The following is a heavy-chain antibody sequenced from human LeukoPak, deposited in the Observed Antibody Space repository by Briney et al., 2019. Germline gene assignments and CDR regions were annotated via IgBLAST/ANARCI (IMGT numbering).Heavy chain of an antibody. V-gene: IGHV3-48*01. J-gene: IGHJ4*02. CDR2: ISSSSNVI. Sequence: GGSLRLSCAASGFTFMTDNLSWVRQAPGRGLEWLSYISSSSNVICYADSVKGRFTISRDNSKNTLYLQMNSLRAEDTAVYYCAKQKSNAYYYDSSGAQYYFDYWGQGTLVTVSS. D-gene: IGHD3-22*01. CDR1: GFTFMTDN. CDR3: AKQKSNAYYYDSSGAQYYFDY.